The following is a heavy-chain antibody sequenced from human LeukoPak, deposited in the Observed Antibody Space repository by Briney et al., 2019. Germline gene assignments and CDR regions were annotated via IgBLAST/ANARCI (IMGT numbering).Heavy chain of an antibody. D-gene: IGHD3-3*01. V-gene: IGHV4-59*01. CDR3: ASRSSIWSGYQDTLYYFDS. J-gene: IGHJ4*02. Sequence: PSETLSLTCTVSGGSISSYYWSWIRQPPGKRLEWIGHIYYSGSTNYNPSLKRRVTISVEKSKNQFSLKRSAVTAADTAVYYCASRSSIWSGYQDTLYYFDSWGQGTLVTVSS. CDR2: IYYSGST. CDR1: GGSISSYY.